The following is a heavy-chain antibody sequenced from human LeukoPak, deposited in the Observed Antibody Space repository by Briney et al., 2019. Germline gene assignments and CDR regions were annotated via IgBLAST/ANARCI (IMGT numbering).Heavy chain of an antibody. CDR2: INGSGGST. CDR1: GFTFSSYA. J-gene: IGHJ1*01. D-gene: IGHD1-26*01. V-gene: IGHV3-23*01. CDR3: AKDRTYGGSYYGDFQH. Sequence: PGGSLILCCAASGFTFSSYAMSWVRQAPGKGLELVSAINGSGGSTYYADYVKGRFTSSRDNSKNTQYLQMNSLRAEDTAVYSCAKDRTYGGSYYGDFQHWGQGTLVTVSS.